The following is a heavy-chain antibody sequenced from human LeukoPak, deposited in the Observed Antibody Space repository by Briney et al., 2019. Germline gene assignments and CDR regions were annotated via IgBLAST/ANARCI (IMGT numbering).Heavy chain of an antibody. CDR2: FSGTGDTT. J-gene: IGHJ5*02. Sequence: GGSLRLSCAASGFIFKNYAMNWVRQAPGKGLEWVSAFSGTGDTTFYVDSVKGRFTFSRDNTKNTVDLQMDSLRVDDTAVYYCARGFGDSFDPWGQGTLVTVSS. D-gene: IGHD3-10*01. V-gene: IGHV3-23*01. CDR1: GFIFKNYA. CDR3: ARGFGDSFDP.